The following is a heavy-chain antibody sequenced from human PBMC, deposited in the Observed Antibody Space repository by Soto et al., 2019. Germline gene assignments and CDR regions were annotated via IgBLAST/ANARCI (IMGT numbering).Heavy chain of an antibody. J-gene: IGHJ6*02. CDR2: IIPIFGTA. CDR1: GGTFSSYA. V-gene: IGHV1-69*01. Sequence: QVQLVQSGAEVKKPGSSVKVSCTASGGTFSSYAISWVRQAPGQGLEWMGGIIPIFGTANYAQKFQGRVTITADDSTSTAYMELGSLRCEERAVYYCARKDRRDGYKVERGYYYGMDVWGQGTTVTVSS. CDR3: ARKDRRDGYKVERGYYYGMDV. D-gene: IGHD5-12*01.